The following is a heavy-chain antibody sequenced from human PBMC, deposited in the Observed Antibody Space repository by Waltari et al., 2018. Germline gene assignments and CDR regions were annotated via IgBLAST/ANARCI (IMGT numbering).Heavy chain of an antibody. CDR2: ISHGGDT. CDR1: GYPISGGYD. CDR3: TTNGLGYCTSATCRRFDY. Sequence: QVQLQESGPGLVKPSETLSLTCAVPGYPISGGYDWARVRQPPGKGLEWLATISHGGDTFYNPSLKSRLTISLDTSKNQFSLSLTSVTAADTAVYFCTTNGLGYCTSATCRRFDYWGQGTVVTVSS. D-gene: IGHD2-2*01. V-gene: IGHV4-38-2*01. J-gene: IGHJ4*02.